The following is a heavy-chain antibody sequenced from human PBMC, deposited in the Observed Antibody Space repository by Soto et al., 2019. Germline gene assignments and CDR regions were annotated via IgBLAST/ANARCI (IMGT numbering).Heavy chain of an antibody. D-gene: IGHD3-22*01. CDR3: ERQHYYDSSGYYVVY. CDR2: INHSGST. V-gene: IGHV4-34*01. CDR1: GGSFSGYY. J-gene: IGHJ4*02. Sequence: SETLSLTCAVYGGSFSGYYWSWIRQPPGKGLEWIGEINHSGSTNYNPSLKSRVTISVDTSKNQFSLKLSSVTAADTAVYYCERQHYYDSSGYYVVYWGQGTLVTVSS.